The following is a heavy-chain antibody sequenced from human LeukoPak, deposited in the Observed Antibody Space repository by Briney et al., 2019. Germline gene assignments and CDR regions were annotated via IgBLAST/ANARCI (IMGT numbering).Heavy chain of an antibody. CDR2: INPNSGGT. V-gene: IGHV1-2*02. J-gene: IGHJ5*02. CDR1: GYTFTSYY. Sequence: ASVKVSCKASGYTFTSYYMHWVRQAPGQGLEWMGWINPNSGGTNYAQKFQGRVTMTRDTSISTAYMELSRLRSDDTAVYYCARMITPPRGLSSGHGRWFDPWGQGTLVTVSS. CDR3: ARMITPPRGLSSGHGRWFDP. D-gene: IGHD5-12*01.